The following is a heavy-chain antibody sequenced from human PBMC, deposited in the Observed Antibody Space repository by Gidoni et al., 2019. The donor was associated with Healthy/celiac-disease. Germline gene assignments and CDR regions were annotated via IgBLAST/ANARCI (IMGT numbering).Heavy chain of an antibody. CDR2: ISAYNGNT. CDR3: ARDRHGSGWFYYYYGMDV. V-gene: IGHV1-18*01. D-gene: IGHD6-19*01. J-gene: IGHJ6*02. CDR1: GYTFTSYG. Sequence: QVQLVQSGAEVKKPGASVKVSCTASGYTFTSYGISWVRQAPGQGLEWMGWISAYNGNTNYAQKLQGRVTMTTDTSTSTAYMELRSLRSDDTAVYYCARDRHGSGWFYYYYGMDVWGQGTTVTVSS.